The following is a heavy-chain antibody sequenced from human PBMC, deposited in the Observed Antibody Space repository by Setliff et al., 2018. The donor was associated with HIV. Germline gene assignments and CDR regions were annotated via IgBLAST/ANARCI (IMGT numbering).Heavy chain of an antibody. D-gene: IGHD2-21*02. V-gene: IGHV4-61*02. Sequence: PSETLSLTCTVSGGSIDSGSYYWSWIRQPAGKGLEWVGRIYATGSTYYNPSLKSRVTISEDTSKNQISLKLSSVSAADTAVYYCVRHGGTIVVVTTPRLVVWYIDLWGRGTLVTVSS. CDR3: VRHGGTIVVVTTPRLVVWYIDL. CDR2: IYATGST. CDR1: GGSIDSGSYY. J-gene: IGHJ2*01.